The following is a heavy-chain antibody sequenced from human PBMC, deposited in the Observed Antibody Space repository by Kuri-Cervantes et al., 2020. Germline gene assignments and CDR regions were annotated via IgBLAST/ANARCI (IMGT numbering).Heavy chain of an antibody. CDR1: GFTFSSYG. V-gene: IGHV3-30*18. J-gene: IGHJ4*02. CDR2: ISYDGSNK. Sequence: LTCAASGFTFSSYGMHWVRQAPGKGLEWVAVISYDGSNKYYADSVKGRFTISRDNSKNTLYLQMNSLRAEDTAVYYCAKVTNELPFDYWGQGTLVTVSS. CDR3: AKVTNELPFDY. D-gene: IGHD1-26*01.